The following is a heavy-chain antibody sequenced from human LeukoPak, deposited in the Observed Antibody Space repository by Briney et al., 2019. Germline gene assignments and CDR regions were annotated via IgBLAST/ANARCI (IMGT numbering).Heavy chain of an antibody. V-gene: IGHV3-7*01. D-gene: IGHD3-3*01. J-gene: IGHJ4*02. CDR2: IKQDGSDK. CDR1: GFTFSNYW. CDR3: ARTDFWSGSDY. Sequence: PGGSLRLSCAASGFTFSNYWMSWVRQAPGKGLEWVANIKQDGSDKYYVDSVKGRFTISRDNSKNPLYLQMNSLRAEDTAVYYCARTDFWSGSDYWGQGTLVTVSS.